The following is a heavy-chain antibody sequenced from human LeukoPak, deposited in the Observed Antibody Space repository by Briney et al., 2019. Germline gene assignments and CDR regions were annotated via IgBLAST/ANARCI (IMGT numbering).Heavy chain of an antibody. CDR3: ARAYSSSHDFDY. Sequence: SETLSLTCTVSGGSISSGEYYWSWIRQPPGKGLEWIGYIYNSGNTYYNPSLKSRVTISVDTSKNQFSLKLGSVTAADTAVYYCARAYSSSHDFDYWGQGTLVTVSS. V-gene: IGHV4-30-4*08. CDR1: GGSISSGEYY. CDR2: IYNSGNT. J-gene: IGHJ4*02. D-gene: IGHD6-6*01.